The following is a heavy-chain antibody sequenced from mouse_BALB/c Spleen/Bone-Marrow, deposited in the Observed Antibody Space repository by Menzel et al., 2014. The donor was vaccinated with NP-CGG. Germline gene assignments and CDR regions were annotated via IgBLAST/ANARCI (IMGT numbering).Heavy chain of an antibody. CDR1: GFTFTDYY. Sequence: DVHLVESGGGLVQPGGPLRLSCATSGFTFTDYYMSWVRQPPGKAPEWLGFIRNKANGYTTDYSASVKGRFTISRDNSQSILYLQMNTLRAEDSATYYCARDMCDGLRWYFDVWGAGTTVTVSS. D-gene: IGHD2-3*01. CDR2: IRNKANGYTT. J-gene: IGHJ1*01. V-gene: IGHV7-3*02. CDR3: ARDMCDGLRWYFDV.